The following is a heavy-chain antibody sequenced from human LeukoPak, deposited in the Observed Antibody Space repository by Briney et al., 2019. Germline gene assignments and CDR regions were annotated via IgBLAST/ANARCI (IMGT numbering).Heavy chain of an antibody. J-gene: IGHJ4*02. CDR2: VIASVGRK. Sequence: GGPLRLPCAAPGFTFSSYAMAWVGQPPGKGLEWVSSVIASVGRKFYADSVRGRFTISRDNSKNTLYLQMNSLRAEDTAVYYCAKYYKLSGYYLGGYDYWGQGTLVTVSS. V-gene: IGHV3-23*01. CDR1: GFTFSSYA. D-gene: IGHD3-22*01. CDR3: AKYYKLSGYYLGGYDY.